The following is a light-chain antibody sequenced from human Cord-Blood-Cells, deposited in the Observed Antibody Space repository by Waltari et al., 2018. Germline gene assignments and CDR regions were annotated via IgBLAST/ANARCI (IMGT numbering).Light chain of an antibody. CDR3: QQYGSSSGIT. J-gene: IGKJ5*01. CDR1: QSVSSSY. CDR2: GAS. V-gene: IGKV3-20*01. Sequence: EIVLTQSPGTLSLSPGERATLSCRASQSVSSSYLAWYQQKPGQAPRLLIDGASSRATGITDKFSGSGSGTDFTLTISRLEPEDFAVYYCQQYGSSSGITFGQGTRLEIK.